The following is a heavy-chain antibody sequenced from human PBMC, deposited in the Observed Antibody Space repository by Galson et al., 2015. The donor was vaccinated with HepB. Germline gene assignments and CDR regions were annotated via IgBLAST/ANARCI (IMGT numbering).Heavy chain of an antibody. V-gene: IGHV5-51*01. CDR1: GYSFPSYW. CDR3: ARLCRKRGTNHCNWFDP. CDR2: IYPGDSDT. D-gene: IGHD1-14*01. J-gene: IGHJ5*02. Sequence: AEVKKPGESLKISCKGSGYSFPSYWIGWVRQMPGKGLEWMGIIYPGDSDTRYSPSFQGQVTISADKSISTAYLQWSSLKASDTAMYYCARLCRKRGTNHCNWFDPWGQGTLVTVSS.